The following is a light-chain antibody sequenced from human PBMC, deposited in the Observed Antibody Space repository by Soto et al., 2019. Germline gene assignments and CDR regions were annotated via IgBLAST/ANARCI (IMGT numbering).Light chain of an antibody. CDR1: QSVSNNY. CDR3: QQYGSPGT. Sequence: EIVMTQSPATLSVSPGERATLSCRASQSVSNNYLAWYKQKPGQAPRLLIYGASNRATGIPDRFSGSGSGTDFTLTIRRLEPEDFAVYYCQQYGSPGTFGQGTKVDIK. CDR2: GAS. V-gene: IGKV3-20*01. J-gene: IGKJ1*01.